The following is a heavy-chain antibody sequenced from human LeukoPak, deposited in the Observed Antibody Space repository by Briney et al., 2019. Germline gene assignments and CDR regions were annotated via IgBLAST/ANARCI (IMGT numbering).Heavy chain of an antibody. CDR3: AKNPIAVVITVYFQH. D-gene: IGHD3-22*01. CDR2: ISGSGGST. J-gene: IGHJ1*01. CDR1: GFTFSSYA. V-gene: IGHV3-23*01. Sequence: AGGSLRLSCAASGFTFSSYAMSWVRQAPGKGLEWVSAISGSGGSTYYADSVKGRFTISRDNSKNTLYLQMNSLRAEDTAVYYCAKNPIAVVITVYFQHWGQGTLVTVSS.